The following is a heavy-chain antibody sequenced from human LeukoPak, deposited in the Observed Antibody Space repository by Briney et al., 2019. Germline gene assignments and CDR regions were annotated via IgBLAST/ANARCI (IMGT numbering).Heavy chain of an antibody. CDR3: ARGNYDSSGYPAYYFDY. CDR2: IYYSGST. V-gene: IGHV4-38-2*02. Sequence: KPSETLSLTCTVSGYSINSGYYWDWIRQPPGKGLEWIGYIYYSGSTYYNPSLKSRVTISVDTSKNQFSLKLSSVTAADTAVYYCARGNYDSSGYPAYYFDYWGQGTLVTVSS. J-gene: IGHJ4*02. D-gene: IGHD3-22*01. CDR1: GYSINSGYY.